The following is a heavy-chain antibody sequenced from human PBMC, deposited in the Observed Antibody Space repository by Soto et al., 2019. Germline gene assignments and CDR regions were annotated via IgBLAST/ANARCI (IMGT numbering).Heavy chain of an antibody. Sequence: QVQLVQSGAEVKKPGASVKVSCKASGYTFTSYDINWVRQATGQGLEWMGWMNANSGNTGYAQKFQGRVTMTRNTAISTANTELTSLRYDATAEYYCASTHYGYNVDVWGQGTLVTVSS. CDR2: MNANSGNT. V-gene: IGHV1-8*01. CDR1: GYTFTSYD. J-gene: IGHJ4*02. D-gene: IGHD4-17*01. CDR3: ASTHYGYNVDV.